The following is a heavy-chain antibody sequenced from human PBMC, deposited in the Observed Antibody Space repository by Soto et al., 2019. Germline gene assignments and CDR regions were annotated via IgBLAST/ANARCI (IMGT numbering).Heavy chain of an antibody. J-gene: IGHJ4*02. D-gene: IGHD5-12*01. V-gene: IGHV3-11*01. CDR1: GFTFSDYY. CDR2: ISRSASTT. Sequence: GGSLRLSCAASGFTFSDYYMSWIRQAPGKGLEWVSYISRSASTTYYADSVKGRFTISRDDAKNSLYLQMNSLRAEDTAVYYCATPRGYSGYDFDYWGPGTLVTVSS. CDR3: ATPRGYSGYDFDY.